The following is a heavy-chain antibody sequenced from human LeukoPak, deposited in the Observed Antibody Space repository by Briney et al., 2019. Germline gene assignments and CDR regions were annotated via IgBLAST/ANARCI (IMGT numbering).Heavy chain of an antibody. D-gene: IGHD4-17*01. CDR3: AKGFMTTVTAGYFDL. J-gene: IGHJ2*01. CDR2: ISWNSGSI. Sequence: GGSLRPSCAASGLTFDDYAMHWVRQAPGKGLEWVSGISWNSGSIGYADSVKGRFTISRDNAKNSLYLQMNSLRAEDTALYYCAKGFMTTVTAGYFDLWGRGTLVTVSS. V-gene: IGHV3-9*01. CDR1: GLTFDDYA.